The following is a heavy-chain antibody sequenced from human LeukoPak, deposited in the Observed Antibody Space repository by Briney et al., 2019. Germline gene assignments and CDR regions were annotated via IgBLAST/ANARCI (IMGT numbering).Heavy chain of an antibody. CDR3: ARGVDFWSGYYSFDY. CDR2: ISAYNGNT. V-gene: IGHV1-18*01. CDR1: GYTFTSYG. D-gene: IGHD3-3*01. Sequence: RASVKVSCKASGYTFTSYGISWVRQAPGQGLEWMGWISAYNGNTNYAQKLQGRVTMTTDTSTSTAYMELRSLRSDDTAVYYCARGVDFWSGYYSFDYWGQGTLVTVSS. J-gene: IGHJ4*02.